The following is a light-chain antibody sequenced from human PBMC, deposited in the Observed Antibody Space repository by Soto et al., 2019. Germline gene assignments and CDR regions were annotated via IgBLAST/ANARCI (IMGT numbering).Light chain of an antibody. V-gene: IGLV1-44*01. CDR2: SND. CDR1: RSNIGTNT. J-gene: IGLJ3*02. Sequence: QSVLTQPPSASVSPGQRVTISCSGSRSNIGTNTVNWYQHLPGTAPKLLIFSNDQRPSGVPDRFSGSKSGTSASLAISGLQAEDEADYYCCSYAGSYTWVFGGGTKLTVL. CDR3: CSYAGSYTWV.